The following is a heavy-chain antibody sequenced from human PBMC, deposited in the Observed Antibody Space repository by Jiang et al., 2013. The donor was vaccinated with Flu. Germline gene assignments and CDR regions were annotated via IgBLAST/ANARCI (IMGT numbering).Heavy chain of an antibody. CDR3: AKVGFPNYYYYYYMDV. CDR2: ISYDGSNK. CDR1: GFTFSSYG. J-gene: IGHJ6*03. D-gene: IGHD3-10*01. V-gene: IGHV3-30*18. Sequence: VQLLESGGGVVQPGRSLRLSCAASGFTFSSYGMHWVRQAPGKGLEWVAVISYDGSNKYYADSVKGRFTISRDNSKNTLYLQMNSLRAEDTAVYYCAKVGFPNYYYYYYMDVWGKGTT.